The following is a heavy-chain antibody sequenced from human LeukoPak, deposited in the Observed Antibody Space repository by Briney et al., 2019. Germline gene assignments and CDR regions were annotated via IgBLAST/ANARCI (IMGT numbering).Heavy chain of an antibody. V-gene: IGHV3-21*01. Sequence: EGSLRLSCAASGFTFSSYSMNWVRQAPGKGLEWVSSISSSSSYIYYADSVKGRFTISRDNAKNSLYLQMNSLRAEDTAVYYCARGNQLYGMDVWGQGTTVTVSS. J-gene: IGHJ6*02. D-gene: IGHD1-14*01. CDR1: GFTFSSYS. CDR3: ARGNQLYGMDV. CDR2: ISSSSSYI.